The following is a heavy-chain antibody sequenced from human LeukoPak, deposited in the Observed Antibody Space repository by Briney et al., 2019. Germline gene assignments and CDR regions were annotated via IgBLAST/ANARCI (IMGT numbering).Heavy chain of an antibody. Sequence: SQTLSLTCTVSGGSISSGSYYWSWIRQPAGKGLEWLGRVYTTETTNYNPSFRGRLTMSLDTSKNQVSLELTSVTAADTAIYYCARDRSRGGFFDLWGRGTLVTVSS. CDR2: VYTTETT. CDR1: GGSISSGSYY. J-gene: IGHJ2*01. CDR3: ARDRSRGGFFDL. V-gene: IGHV4-61*02. D-gene: IGHD3-16*01.